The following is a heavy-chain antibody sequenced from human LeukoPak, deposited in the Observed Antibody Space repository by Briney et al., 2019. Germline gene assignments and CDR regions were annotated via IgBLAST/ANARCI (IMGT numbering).Heavy chain of an antibody. J-gene: IGHJ6*04. Sequence: GGSLRLSCAVSGFPFSNSWMYWVRQAPGKGLEGVANIKKDGSGISYVDSVKGRFIISRDNARNPLYLQMNSLRVEDTAVYFCAGGNSMDVWGKGTAVTVSS. CDR1: GFPFSNSW. D-gene: IGHD1/OR15-1a*01. CDR2: IKKDGSGI. CDR3: AGGNSMDV. V-gene: IGHV3-7*03.